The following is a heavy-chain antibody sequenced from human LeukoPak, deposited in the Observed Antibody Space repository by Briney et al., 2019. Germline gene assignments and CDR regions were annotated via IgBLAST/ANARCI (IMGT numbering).Heavy chain of an antibody. CDR2: IKQDGSEK. CDR3: AREKTYYYDSSGYRYYFDY. D-gene: IGHD3-22*01. CDR1: GFTFSSYW. Sequence: GGSLRLSSAASGFTFSSYWMSWVRQAPGKGLEWVANIKQDGSEKYYVDSVKGRFTISRDNAKNSLYLQMNSLRAEDTAVYYCAREKTYYYDSSGYRYYFDYWGQGTLVTVSS. J-gene: IGHJ4*02. V-gene: IGHV3-7*01.